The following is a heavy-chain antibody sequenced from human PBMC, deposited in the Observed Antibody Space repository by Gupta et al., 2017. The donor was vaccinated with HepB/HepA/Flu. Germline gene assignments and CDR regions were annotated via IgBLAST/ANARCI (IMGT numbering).Heavy chain of an antibody. CDR3: VKDKGAARYYFDY. V-gene: IGHV3-9*01. CDR2: INWNGAIL. J-gene: IGHJ4*02. CDR1: GFTFTNFV. Sequence: EVQLVESGGGLVQPGRSLRLSCAASGFTFTNFVMNWVRQRPGQGLEWVSSINWNGAILGYADSVQGRFTISRDNAKKILYLQMTSLTPEDTALYFCVKDKGAARYYFDYWGQGILVTVSS. D-gene: IGHD6-6*01.